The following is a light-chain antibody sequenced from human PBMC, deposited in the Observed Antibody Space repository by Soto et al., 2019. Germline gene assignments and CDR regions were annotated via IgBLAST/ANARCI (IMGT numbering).Light chain of an antibody. CDR1: QRIRTS. J-gene: IGKJ2*01. V-gene: IGKV1-39*01. CDR2: DAS. CDR3: QQSYSVPPT. Sequence: DVQMTQSPSSLSASVGDRVTITCRSSQRIRTSLNWYQQKPGKAPKFLIYDASSLQSEVPSRFSGSGSGTDFTLTISKLHPEDFATYYCQQSYSVPPTFGQGTKLEI.